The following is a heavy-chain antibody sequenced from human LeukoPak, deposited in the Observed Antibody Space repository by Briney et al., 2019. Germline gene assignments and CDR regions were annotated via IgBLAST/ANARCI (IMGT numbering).Heavy chain of an antibody. Sequence: LETLSLTCSVSGGSMTNFYWGWIRQPPGKGMQWIGYVFYRGTSNHNPSLENRVTMSVDTSKNQFSLELSFVTAADTAVYYCARLSGAYWSFDCWGQGTLVTVSS. V-gene: IGHV4-59*08. CDR1: GGSMTNFY. D-gene: IGHD1-26*01. CDR3: ARLSGAYWSFDC. CDR2: VFYRGTS. J-gene: IGHJ4*02.